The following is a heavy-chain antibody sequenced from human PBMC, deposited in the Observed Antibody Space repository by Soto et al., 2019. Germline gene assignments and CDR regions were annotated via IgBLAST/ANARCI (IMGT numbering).Heavy chain of an antibody. J-gene: IGHJ4*02. D-gene: IGHD2-2*01. CDR1: GFTFSTYA. CDR3: AKDKGGRYCSRTSCLYSVDY. Sequence: EVQLLESGGGLVQPGGSLRLSCTASGFTFSTYAMSWVRQAPGKGLEWVSTISDSGSTYYADSVKGRFTISRDNSKNTLYLEMNSLRAEDTAVYYCAKDKGGRYCSRTSCLYSVDYWGQGNLVTVSS. V-gene: IGHV3-23*01. CDR2: ISDSGST.